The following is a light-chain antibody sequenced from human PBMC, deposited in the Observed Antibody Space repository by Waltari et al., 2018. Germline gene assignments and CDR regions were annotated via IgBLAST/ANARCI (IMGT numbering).Light chain of an antibody. CDR3: HSRETFSTRL. CDR2: GPD. CDR1: SHRRDY. J-gene: IGLJ2*01. V-gene: IGLV3-19*01. Sequence: SSDLTQDPSLSVALGQTVRITCQGDSHRRDYASWYQQRPGQAPILVLYGPDNRPSGIPDRFSGSTSGNTASLTITGAQAEDEADYYCHSRETFSTRLFGGGTRLTV.